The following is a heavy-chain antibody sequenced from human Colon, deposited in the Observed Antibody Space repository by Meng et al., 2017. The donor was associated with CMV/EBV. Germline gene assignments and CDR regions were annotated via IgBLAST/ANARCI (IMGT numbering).Heavy chain of an antibody. Sequence: GGSLRLSCAASGFTFSSYAMSWVRQAPGKGLEWVSDVSGIGDSTYHADSVQGRFTISRDNSKNTLYLQMNSLRAEDTAVYYCAKGVSIFGVLPDYWGQGTRVTVSS. CDR1: GFTFSSYA. V-gene: IGHV3-23*01. CDR2: VSGIGDST. D-gene: IGHD3-3*01. J-gene: IGHJ4*02. CDR3: AKGVSIFGVLPDY.